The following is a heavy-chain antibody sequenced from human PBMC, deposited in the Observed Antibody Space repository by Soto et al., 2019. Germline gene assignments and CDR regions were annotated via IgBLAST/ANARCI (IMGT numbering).Heavy chain of an antibody. J-gene: IGHJ4*02. V-gene: IGHV2-5*01. D-gene: IGHD3-16*01. CDR3: AHSKWQVITVFDY. CDR2: NYWNDDK. CDR1: GFSFNTGGVG. Sequence: QITLKESGPTVVKPTQTLTLTCTFSGFSFNTGGVGVGWIRQPPGKALEWLAVNYWNDDKRYSPSLKNRLTLTQDTSKNQVVLTMANMDPVDTATYFCAHSKWQVITVFDYWGQGTLVTVSS.